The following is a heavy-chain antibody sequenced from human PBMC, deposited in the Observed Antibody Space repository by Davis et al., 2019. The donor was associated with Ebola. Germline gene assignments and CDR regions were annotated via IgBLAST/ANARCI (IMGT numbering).Heavy chain of an antibody. Sequence: PSETLSLTCTVSGGSISNSYWSWIRQPPGKGLEWIGYIYYSGSTNYNPSLKSRVTISVDTSKSQFSLKLSSVTAADTAVYYCARTDPADYYYGMDVWGQGTTVTVSS. CDR1: GGSISNSY. CDR3: ARTDPADYYYGMDV. CDR2: IYYSGST. J-gene: IGHJ6*02. V-gene: IGHV4-59*01.